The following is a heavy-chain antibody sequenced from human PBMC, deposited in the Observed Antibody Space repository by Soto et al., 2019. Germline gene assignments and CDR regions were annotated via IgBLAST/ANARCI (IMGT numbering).Heavy chain of an antibody. CDR2: IIPIFGTA. Sequence: SVKVSCKASGGTFSSYAISWVRPVPGQGLEWMGGIIPIFGTANYAQKFQGRVTITADESTSTAYMELSSLRSEDTAVYYCARDRGTVTHAFDIWGQGTMVTVSS. D-gene: IGHD4-17*01. J-gene: IGHJ3*02. CDR3: ARDRGTVTHAFDI. V-gene: IGHV1-69*13. CDR1: GGTFSSYA.